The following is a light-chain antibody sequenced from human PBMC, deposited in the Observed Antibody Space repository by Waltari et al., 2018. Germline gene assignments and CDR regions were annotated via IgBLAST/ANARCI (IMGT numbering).Light chain of an antibody. Sequence: DIQMTQSPSTLSASVGDRVIITCRASQSIRNWSAGYQQKPGKAPKLLIHRASVLETGVPSRFSGSGSETEFNLTIGGLQPDDFASYFCQRYETSPRTFGPGTKVGVK. CDR1: QSIRNW. CDR2: RAS. CDR3: QRYETSPRT. V-gene: IGKV1-5*03. J-gene: IGKJ1*01.